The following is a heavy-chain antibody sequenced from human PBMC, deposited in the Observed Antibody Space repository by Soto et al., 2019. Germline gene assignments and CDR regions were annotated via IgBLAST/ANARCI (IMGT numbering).Heavy chain of an antibody. CDR1: GFTVSSNY. CDR3: ARDYYDSSGPKYYFDY. Sequence: TGGSLRLSCAASGFTVSSNYMSWVRQAPGKGLEWVSVIYSGGSTYYADSVKGRFTISRDNSKNTLYLQMNSLRAEDTAVYYCARDYYDSSGPKYYFDYWGQGTLVTVS. J-gene: IGHJ4*02. V-gene: IGHV3-53*01. CDR2: IYSGGST. D-gene: IGHD3-22*01.